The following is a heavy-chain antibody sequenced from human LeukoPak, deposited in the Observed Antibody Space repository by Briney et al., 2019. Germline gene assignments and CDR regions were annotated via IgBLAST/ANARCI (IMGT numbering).Heavy chain of an antibody. J-gene: IGHJ3*02. CDR1: GFTFSSYG. V-gene: IGHV3-30*03. CDR2: ISYDGSNK. CDR3: ARVRSRYIWGTPQWPFDM. D-gene: IGHD3-16*01. Sequence: SGGSLRLFCAASGFTFSSYGMHWVRQAPGKGLEWVAVISYDGSNKYYADSVKGRFTISRDNSKNTLYLQMNSLRAEDTALYYCARVRSRYIWGTPQWPFDMWGQGTMVTV.